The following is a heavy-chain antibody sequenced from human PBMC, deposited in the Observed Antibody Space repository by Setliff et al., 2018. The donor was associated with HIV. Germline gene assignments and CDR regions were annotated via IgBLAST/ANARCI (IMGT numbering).Heavy chain of an antibody. CDR2: TYIGAT. CDR3: ATGGGQSFDY. CDR1: GYTFTSYG. J-gene: IGHJ4*02. D-gene: IGHD1-26*01. V-gene: IGHV1-18*04. Sequence: ASVKVSCKASGYTFTSYGMNWVRQAPGQGLEWMGWTYIGATNCAQKFRDRLTVTTDTSTSTADMELRSLSPDDTAVYYCATGGGQSFDYWGQGTLVTVSS.